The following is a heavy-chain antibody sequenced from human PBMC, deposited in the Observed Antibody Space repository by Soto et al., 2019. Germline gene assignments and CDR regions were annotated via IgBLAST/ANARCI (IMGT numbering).Heavy chain of an antibody. CDR1: GGTFSSYA. D-gene: IGHD6-19*01. V-gene: IGHV1-69*06. CDR3: ARDSYEVAGTEDYSYYGMDV. CDR2: IIPIFGTA. J-gene: IGHJ6*02. Sequence: QVQLVQSGAEVKKPGSSVKVSCKASGGTFSSYAISWVRQAPGQGLEWMGGIIPIFGTANYAQKFQGRVTITTDKSTSTAYRELSSLRSKDTAVYYCARDSYEVAGTEDYSYYGMDVWGQETTVTDSS.